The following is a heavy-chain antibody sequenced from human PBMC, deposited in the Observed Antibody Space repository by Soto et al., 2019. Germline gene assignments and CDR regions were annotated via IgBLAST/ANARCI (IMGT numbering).Heavy chain of an antibody. CDR2: IYSDGSST. V-gene: IGHV3-74*01. CDR1: GFAFSRHW. J-gene: IGHJ4*02. D-gene: IGHD4-17*01. CDR3: APSTVTTGTIEY. Sequence: EVQLVESGGGLAQPGGSLRLSCAASGFAFSRHWMHWVRQAPGKGLVWVSRIYSDGSSTNYADSVKGRFTISRDNARDTLYLQMNSLRAEDTAVYYCAPSTVTTGTIEYWGQGTLVTVSS.